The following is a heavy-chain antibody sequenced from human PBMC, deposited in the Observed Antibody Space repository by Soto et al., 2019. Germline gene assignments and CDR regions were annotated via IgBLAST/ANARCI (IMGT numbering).Heavy chain of an antibody. J-gene: IGHJ4*02. V-gene: IGHV3-30-3*01. Sequence: QVPLVESGGGVVQPGRSLRLSCAASGFTFSSYAMHWVRQAPGKGLEWVAVISYDGSNKYYADSVKGRFTISRDNSKNTLYLQMNSLRAEDTAVYYCARDRGSSEALDYWGQGTLVTVSS. CDR3: ARDRGSSEALDY. CDR1: GFTFSSYA. CDR2: ISYDGSNK. D-gene: IGHD6-13*01.